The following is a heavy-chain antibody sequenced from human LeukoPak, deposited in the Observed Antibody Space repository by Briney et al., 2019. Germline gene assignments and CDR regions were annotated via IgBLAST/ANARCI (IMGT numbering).Heavy chain of an antibody. CDR3: ARDLVSSHWFDP. CDR1: GGSISGFY. V-gene: IGHV4-59*01. Sequence: SETLSLTCTVSGGSISGFYWRWIRQSPGKGLEWIGFISYSGSTNYNPSLKSRVTISVDMSKNQFSLKLSSVTAADTAVYYCARDLVSSHWFDPWGQGTLVTVSS. CDR2: ISYSGST. D-gene: IGHD2-8*01. J-gene: IGHJ5*02.